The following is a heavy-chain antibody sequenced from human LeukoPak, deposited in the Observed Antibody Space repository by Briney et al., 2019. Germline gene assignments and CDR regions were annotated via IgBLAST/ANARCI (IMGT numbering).Heavy chain of an antibody. J-gene: IGHJ4*02. CDR1: GYTFTSYG. V-gene: IGHV1-18*01. D-gene: IGHD3-9*01. CDR3: ARAYDILTGYYHY. CDR2: ISAYNGNT. Sequence: ASVKVSCKASGYTFTSYGISWVRQAPGQGLEWMGWISAYNGNTNYAQKLQGRVTMTRDTSASTAYMELSSLRSEDTAVYYCARAYDILTGYYHYWGQGTLVTVSS.